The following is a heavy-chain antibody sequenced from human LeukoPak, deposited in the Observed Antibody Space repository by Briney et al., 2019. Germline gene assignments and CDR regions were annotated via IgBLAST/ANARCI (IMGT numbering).Heavy chain of an antibody. CDR2: IIPIFGTA. J-gene: IGHJ4*02. V-gene: IGHV1-69*13. D-gene: IGHD6-19*01. CDR1: GYTFTSYD. CDR3: ATIAGYSSGWYQGDY. Sequence: ASVKVSCKASGYTFTSYDINWVRQATGQGLEWMGGIIPIFGTANYAQKSQGRVTITADESTSTAYMELSSLRSEDTAVYYCATIAGYSSGWYQGDYWGQGTLVTVSS.